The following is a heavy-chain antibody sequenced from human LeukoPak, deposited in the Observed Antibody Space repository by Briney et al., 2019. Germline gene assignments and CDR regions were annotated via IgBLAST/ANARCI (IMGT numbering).Heavy chain of an antibody. Sequence: GGSLRLSCAVSGFTFSSYAMSWVRQAPGKGLEWVSAISGGGGSTHYADSVKGRFTISRDNSKNTLYLQMNSLRAEDTAIYYCAKSRYDSSGYYILYFFDYWGQGTLVTVSS. CDR3: AKSRYDSSGYYILYFFDY. V-gene: IGHV3-23*01. CDR2: ISGGGGST. D-gene: IGHD3-22*01. J-gene: IGHJ4*02. CDR1: GFTFSSYA.